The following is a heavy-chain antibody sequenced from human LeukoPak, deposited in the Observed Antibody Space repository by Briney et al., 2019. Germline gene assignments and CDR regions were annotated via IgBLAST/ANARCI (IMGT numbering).Heavy chain of an antibody. Sequence: ASVNVSYKASGGTFSSYAISWVRQAPGQGLEWMGRIIPILGIANYAQKFQGRVTITADKSTSTAYMELSSLRSEDTAVYYCARDRYYYDSSGQQIFDYWGQGTLVTVSS. D-gene: IGHD3-22*01. CDR3: ARDRYYYDSSGQQIFDY. J-gene: IGHJ4*02. CDR2: IIPILGIA. CDR1: GGTFSSYA. V-gene: IGHV1-69*04.